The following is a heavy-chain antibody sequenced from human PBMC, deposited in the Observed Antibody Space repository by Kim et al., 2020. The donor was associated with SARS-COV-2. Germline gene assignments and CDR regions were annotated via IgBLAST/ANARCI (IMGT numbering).Heavy chain of an antibody. Sequence: GGSLRLSCVASGFTFDTYGMHWVRQFPGKGLEWVALTAHDDSEKTYADSVKGRFTVSRDNSKNTLYLQMNSLRLEDTAIYYCAKDLPFGSGSYYTLENWGQGTPVTVSS. CDR1: GFTFDTYG. CDR3: AKDLPFGSGSYYTLEN. J-gene: IGHJ4*02. D-gene: IGHD3-10*01. V-gene: IGHV3-30*18. CDR2: TAHDDSEK.